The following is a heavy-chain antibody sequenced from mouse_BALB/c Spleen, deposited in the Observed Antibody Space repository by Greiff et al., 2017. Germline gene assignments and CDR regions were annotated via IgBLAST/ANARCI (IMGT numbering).Heavy chain of an antibody. CDR1: GDSITSGY. J-gene: IGHJ2*01. CDR3: ARYYRYGNPFDY. CDR2: ISYSGST. D-gene: IGHD2-14*01. Sequence: EVQLQQSGPSLVKPSQTLSLTCSVTGDSITSGYWNWIRKFPGNKLEYMGYISYSGSTYYNPSLKSRISITRDTSKNQYYLQLNSVTTEDTATYYCARYYRYGNPFDYWGQGTTLTVSS. V-gene: IGHV3-8*02.